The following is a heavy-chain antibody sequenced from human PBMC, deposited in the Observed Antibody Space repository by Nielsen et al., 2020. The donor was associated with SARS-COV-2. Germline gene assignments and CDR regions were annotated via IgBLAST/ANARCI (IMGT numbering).Heavy chain of an antibody. D-gene: IGHD5/OR15-5a*01. V-gene: IGHV3-11*05. CDR1: GFTFSDYY. J-gene: IGHJ4*02. CDR3: ARDVSDGDYSDY. Sequence: GGSLRLSCAASGFTFSDYYMSWIRQAPGKGLEWVSYISSSSSYTNYVDSVKGRFTISRGNAKNSLYLQMNSLRAEDTAVYYCARDVSDGDYSDYWGQGTLVTVSS. CDR2: ISSSSSYT.